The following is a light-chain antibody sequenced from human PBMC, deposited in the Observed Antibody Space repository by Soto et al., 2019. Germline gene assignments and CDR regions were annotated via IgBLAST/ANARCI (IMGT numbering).Light chain of an antibody. CDR2: GAS. CDR3: QQYNNWPPIT. V-gene: IGKV3-15*01. Sequence: EIVMTQAPATLSVAPGEGGALFCRASQSVSSNLAWYQQKPGQAPRLLIYGASTRATGIPARFSGSGSGTEFTLTISGLQSEDFAVYYCQQYNNWPPITFGQGTRLEI. J-gene: IGKJ5*01. CDR1: QSVSSN.